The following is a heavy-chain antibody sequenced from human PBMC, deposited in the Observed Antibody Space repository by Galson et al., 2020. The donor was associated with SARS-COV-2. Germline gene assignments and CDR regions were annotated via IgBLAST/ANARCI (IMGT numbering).Heavy chain of an antibody. J-gene: IGHJ4*01. D-gene: IGHD1-7*01. Sequence: SETLSLTCAVSGASISTNNWWSWVRQSPGKGLEWIGEVFHTGTTNYNPSLKSRLTMSVDKSKNQFSLNLSSVTAADTAVYYCARDAAATGSTSYWGHGTLVTVSS. V-gene: IGHV4-4*02. CDR2: VFHTGTT. CDR1: GASISTNNW. CDR3: ARDAAATGSTSY.